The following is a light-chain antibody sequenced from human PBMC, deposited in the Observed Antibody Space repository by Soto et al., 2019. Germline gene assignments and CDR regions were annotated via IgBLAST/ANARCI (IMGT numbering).Light chain of an antibody. CDR3: SSYTTSSTLGVV. CDR1: SSDVGGYKY. Sequence: QSVLTQPASVSGSPGQSITISCTGTSSDVGGYKYVSWYQQHPGKAPKLMIYEVSNRPSGVSNRFSGSKSGNTASLIISGLQAEDEADYYCSSYTTSSTLGVVFGGGTQLTVL. J-gene: IGLJ2*01. CDR2: EVS. V-gene: IGLV2-14*01.